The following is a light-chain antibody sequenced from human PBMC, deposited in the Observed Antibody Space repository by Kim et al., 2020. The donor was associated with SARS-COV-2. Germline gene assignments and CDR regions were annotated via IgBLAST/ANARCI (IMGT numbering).Light chain of an antibody. Sequence: CPGEGATLACRASQSVSSYFAWYQQKPGQAPRLLIYDASNGATGIPARFSGSGSGTDFTLTISSLEPEDFAVYYCQQRSNWPPITFGQGTRLEIK. J-gene: IGKJ5*01. CDR3: QQRSNWPPIT. CDR2: DAS. CDR1: QSVSSY. V-gene: IGKV3-11*01.